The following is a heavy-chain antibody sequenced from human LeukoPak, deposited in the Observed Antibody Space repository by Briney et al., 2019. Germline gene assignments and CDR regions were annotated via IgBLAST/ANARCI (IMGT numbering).Heavy chain of an antibody. V-gene: IGHV3-74*01. CDR1: GFTFSTYW. J-gene: IGHJ4*02. CDR3: ARDDNLIHLWAVFGY. CDR2: INSDGSRT. D-gene: IGHD5-18*01. Sequence: DPGGSLRLSCAASGFTFSTYWMHWVRQAPGKGLVWVSRINSDGSRTTYADSVKGRFTVSRDNAKNSLYLQMSSLRAEDTAVYYCARDDNLIHLWAVFGYWGQGSLVTVSS.